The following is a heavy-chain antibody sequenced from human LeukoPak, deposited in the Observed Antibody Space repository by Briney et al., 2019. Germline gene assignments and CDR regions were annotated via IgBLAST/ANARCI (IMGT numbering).Heavy chain of an antibody. CDR1: GGSISSGGYY. Sequence: PSQTLSLTCTVSGGSISSGGYYWSWIRQHPGKGREWIGYIYYSGSTYYNPSLNSRVTISVDTSKNQFSLKLSCVTAADTVVYYCARDFLGDCSSTSCYGSYYYYYGMDVWGKGTTVTVSS. CDR2: IYYSGST. CDR3: ARDFLGDCSSTSCYGSYYYYYGMDV. V-gene: IGHV4-31*03. D-gene: IGHD2-2*01. J-gene: IGHJ6*04.